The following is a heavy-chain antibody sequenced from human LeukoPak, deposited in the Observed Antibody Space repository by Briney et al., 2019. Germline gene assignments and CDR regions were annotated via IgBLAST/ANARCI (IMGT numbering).Heavy chain of an antibody. CDR1: GFTFSDYY. J-gene: IGHJ6*02. D-gene: IGHD3-3*01. V-gene: IGHV3-11*01. Sequence: PGGSLRLPCAASGFTFSDYYMSWIRQAPGKGLEWVSYISSSGSTIYYADSVKGRFTISRDNAKNSLYLQMNSLRAEDTAVYYCARESFSPVYYYYYGMDVWGQGTTVTVSS. CDR3: ARESFSPVYYYYYGMDV. CDR2: ISSSGSTI.